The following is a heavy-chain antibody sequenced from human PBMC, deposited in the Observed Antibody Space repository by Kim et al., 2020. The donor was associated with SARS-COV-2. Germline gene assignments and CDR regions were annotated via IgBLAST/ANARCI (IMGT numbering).Heavy chain of an antibody. Sequence: GGSLRLSCAASGFTFSSYAMSWVRQAPGKGLEWVSAISGSGGSTYYADSVKGRFTISRDNSKNTLYLQMNSLRAEDTAVYYCAKSRVNCGGDCYPSLLHYYGMDVWGQGTTVTVSS. CDR3: AKSRVNCGGDCYPSLLHYYGMDV. V-gene: IGHV3-23*01. CDR2: ISGSGGST. D-gene: IGHD2-21*02. J-gene: IGHJ6*02. CDR1: GFTFSSYA.